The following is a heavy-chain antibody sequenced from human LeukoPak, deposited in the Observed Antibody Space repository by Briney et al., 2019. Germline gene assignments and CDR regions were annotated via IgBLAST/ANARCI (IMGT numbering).Heavy chain of an antibody. CDR2: ISYDGSNK. CDR3: ARLYGTYPGWFDP. J-gene: IGHJ5*02. D-gene: IGHD4-17*01. CDR1: GFTFSSCG. V-gene: IGHV3-30*03. Sequence: PGGSLRLSCAASGFTFSSCGMHWVRQAPGKGLEWVAVISYDGSNKYYADSIKGRFTISRDNSKNTLYLQMNSLRAEDTAVYYCARLYGTYPGWFDPWGQGTLVTVSS.